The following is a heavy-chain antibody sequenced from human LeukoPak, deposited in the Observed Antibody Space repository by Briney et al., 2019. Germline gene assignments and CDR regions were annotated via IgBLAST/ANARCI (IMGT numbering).Heavy chain of an antibody. J-gene: IGHJ1*01. Sequence: PSETLSLTCAVYVGSFSDYYCRWIRQPPGKGLEWIGEINHGGSTNYSPSLKSRVTISVDTSKNQFSLKLSSVTAADTALYYCGYSSGYQYHWGQGTLVTVSS. D-gene: IGHD3-22*01. CDR2: INHGGST. CDR3: GYSSGYQYH. CDR1: VGSFSDYY. V-gene: IGHV4-34*01.